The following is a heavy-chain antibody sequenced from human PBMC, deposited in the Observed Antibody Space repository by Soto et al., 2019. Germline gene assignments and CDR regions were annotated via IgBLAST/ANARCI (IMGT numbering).Heavy chain of an antibody. D-gene: IGHD6-19*01. CDR2: IIPILGIA. CDR3: ARDRSPPIAVDGINWFDP. J-gene: IGHJ5*02. V-gene: IGHV1-69*08. CDR1: GGTFSSYT. Sequence: QVQLVQSGAEVKKPGSSVKVSCKASGGTFSSYTISWVRQAPGQGFEWMGRIIPILGIANYAQKFQGRVTINENKSTRTAYMELSSLRAEDTAVYYCARDRSPPIAVDGINWFDPLGQGTLVTGSS.